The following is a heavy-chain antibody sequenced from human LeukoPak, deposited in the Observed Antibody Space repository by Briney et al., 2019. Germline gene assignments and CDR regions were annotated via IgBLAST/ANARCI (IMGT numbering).Heavy chain of an antibody. Sequence: SVKVSCKASGGTFSSYAISWVRQAPGQGLEWMGMIIPIFGTANYAQKFQGRVTITTDESTSTAYMELSSLRSEDTAVYYCARDKSSGWYNRNWFDPWGQGTLVTVSS. V-gene: IGHV1-69*05. J-gene: IGHJ5*02. D-gene: IGHD6-19*01. CDR1: GGTFSSYA. CDR3: ARDKSSGWYNRNWFDP. CDR2: IIPIFGTA.